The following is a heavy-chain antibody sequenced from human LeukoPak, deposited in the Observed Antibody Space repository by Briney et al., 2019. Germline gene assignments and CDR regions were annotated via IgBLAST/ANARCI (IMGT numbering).Heavy chain of an antibody. CDR1: GYTLTELS. V-gene: IGHV1-18*01. J-gene: IGHJ4*02. CDR2: ISTYNANT. CDR3: ARPSFCSGGTCYSSLDY. D-gene: IGHD2-15*01. Sequence: ASVKVSCKVSGYTLTELSMHWVRQAPGQGLEWMGWISTYNANTNYAQKLQGRVTMTTDTSTSTAYMELRSLRSDDTAIYYCARPSFCSGGTCYSSLDYWGQGTLVTVSS.